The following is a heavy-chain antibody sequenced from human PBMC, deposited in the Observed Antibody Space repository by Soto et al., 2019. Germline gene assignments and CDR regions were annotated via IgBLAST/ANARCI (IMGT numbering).Heavy chain of an antibody. CDR3: AKDLERGQQLAPHAFDI. D-gene: IGHD6-13*01. Sequence: EVQLLESGGGLVQPGGSLRLSCAASGFTFSSYAMSWVRQAPGKGLEWVSAISGSGGSTYYADSVKGGFTISRDNSKSTLYLQMNSLRAEDTAVYYCAKDLERGQQLAPHAFDIWGQGTMVTVSS. CDR2: ISGSGGST. J-gene: IGHJ3*02. V-gene: IGHV3-23*01. CDR1: GFTFSSYA.